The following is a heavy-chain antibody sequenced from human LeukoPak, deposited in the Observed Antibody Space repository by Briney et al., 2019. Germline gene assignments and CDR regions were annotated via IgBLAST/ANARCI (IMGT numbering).Heavy chain of an antibody. Sequence: GGSLRLSCAASGFTFTTYWMSWVRQAPGKGLEWVANINQDGTEKYYVDSVKGRFTISRDYAKNSLYLQMNSLRVEDTAVYYCAKVAKYYYGPETYYFFEQWGQGTPVTASS. J-gene: IGHJ4*02. CDR3: AKVAKYYYGPETYYFFEQ. V-gene: IGHV3-7*01. CDR2: INQDGTEK. D-gene: IGHD3-10*01. CDR1: GFTFTTYW.